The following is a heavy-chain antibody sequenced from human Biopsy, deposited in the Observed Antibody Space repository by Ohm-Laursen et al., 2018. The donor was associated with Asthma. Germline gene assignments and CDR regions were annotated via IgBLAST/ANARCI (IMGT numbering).Heavy chain of an antibody. CDR2: ISFDGTNR. V-gene: IGHV3-30*18. CDR3: AKEVFPGWELRRGPDS. Sequence: SLRLSCTASGFSFSNYGMYWVRQAPGKGLDWVAVISFDGTNRNYIDSVKGRFTISRDNSRNTLHLEMNSLRAEDTAVYFCAKEVFPGWELRRGPDSWGQGTLVTVSS. D-gene: IGHD1-26*01. J-gene: IGHJ4*02. CDR1: GFSFSNYG.